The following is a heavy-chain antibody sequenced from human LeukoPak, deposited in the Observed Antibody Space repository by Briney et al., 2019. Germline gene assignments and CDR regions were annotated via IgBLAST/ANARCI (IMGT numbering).Heavy chain of an antibody. D-gene: IGHD3-22*01. CDR2: ISYDGSNK. V-gene: IGHV3-30*18. CDR3: AKDLIPSDLYYDSSGYALDY. J-gene: IGHJ4*02. CDR1: GFTFSSYG. Sequence: GRSLRLSCAASGFTFSSYGMEWVRQAPGKGVEWVAVISYDGSNKYYADSVKGRFTISRDNSKNTLYLQMNSLRAEDTAVYYCAKDLIPSDLYYDSSGYALDYWGQGTLVTVSS.